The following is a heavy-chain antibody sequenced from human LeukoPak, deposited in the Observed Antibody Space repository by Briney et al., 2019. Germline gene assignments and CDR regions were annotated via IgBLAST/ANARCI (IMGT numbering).Heavy chain of an antibody. CDR3: ARGSDSGSYYPFDY. CDR2: INTNSGGT. V-gene: IGHV1-2*02. D-gene: IGHD1-26*01. CDR1: GYTFTGYY. Sequence: ASVKVSCKASGYTFTGYYMHWVRQAPGQGLEWMGWINTNSGGTNYAQKFQGGVTMTRDTSISTAYMELSRLRSDDTAVYYCARGSDSGSYYPFDYWGQGTLVTVSS. J-gene: IGHJ4*02.